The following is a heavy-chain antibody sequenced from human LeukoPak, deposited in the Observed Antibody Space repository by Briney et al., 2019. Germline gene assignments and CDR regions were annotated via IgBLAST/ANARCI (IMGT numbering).Heavy chain of an antibody. V-gene: IGHV3-23*01. D-gene: IGHD5-12*01. CDR1: GFTFSSYA. CDR2: ISWDGGST. J-gene: IGHJ4*02. CDR3: ARGPSGYHNT. Sequence: GGSLRLSCVVSGFTFSSYAMSWVRQAPGKGLEWVSLISWDGGSTYYADSVKGRFTISRDNSKNTLYLQMNSLRAEDTAVYYCARGPSGYHNTGGQGTLVTVSS.